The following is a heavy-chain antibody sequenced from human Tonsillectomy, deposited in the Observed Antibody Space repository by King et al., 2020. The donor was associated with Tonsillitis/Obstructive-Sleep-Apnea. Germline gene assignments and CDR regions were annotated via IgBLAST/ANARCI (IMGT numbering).Heavy chain of an antibody. CDR2: ISGSGGST. J-gene: IGHJ6*02. CDR1: GFTFSSYA. Sequence: VQLVESGGGLVQPGGSLRLSCAASGFTFSSYAMSWVRQAPGKGLEWVSAISGSGGSTYYADSVKGRFTISSDNSKNTLYLQMNSLRAEDTAVYYCAKEKVSSSYYYYGMDVWGQGTTVTVSS. D-gene: IGHD6-13*01. V-gene: IGHV3-23*04. CDR3: AKEKVSSSYYYYGMDV.